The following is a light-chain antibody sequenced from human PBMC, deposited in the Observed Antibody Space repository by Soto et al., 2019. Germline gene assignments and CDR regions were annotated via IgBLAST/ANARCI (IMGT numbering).Light chain of an antibody. J-gene: IGLJ1*01. CDR1: SSDVGSYNY. Sequence: QSALAQPASVSGSPGQSITISCTGTSSDVGSYNYVSWYQQHPGKAPKVMIYDVSDRPSGVSYRFSGSKSGNTASLTISGLQAEDEADYYCCSYAGNSYVFGTGTKVTVL. CDR3: CSYAGNSYV. CDR2: DVS. V-gene: IGLV2-14*01.